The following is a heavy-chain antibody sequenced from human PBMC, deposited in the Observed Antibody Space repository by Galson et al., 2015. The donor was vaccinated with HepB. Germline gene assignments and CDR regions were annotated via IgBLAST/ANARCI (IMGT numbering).Heavy chain of an antibody. D-gene: IGHD6-13*01. CDR3: ARGYSSSWYEGN. CDR1: GFTFSSYE. J-gene: IGHJ4*02. CDR2: ISSSGSTI. V-gene: IGHV3-48*03. Sequence: SLRLSCAASGFTFSSYEMNWVRQAPGKGLEWVSYISSSGSTIYYADSVKGRFTISRDNAKNSLYLQMNSLRAEDTAVYYCARGYSSSWYEGNWGQGTLVTVSS.